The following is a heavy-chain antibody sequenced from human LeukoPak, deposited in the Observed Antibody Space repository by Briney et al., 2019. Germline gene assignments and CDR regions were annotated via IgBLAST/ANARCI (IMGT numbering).Heavy chain of an antibody. CDR1: GGSISSGGYY. CDR3: ATYLEYFQH. CDR2: IYYSAST. V-gene: IGHV4-31*03. Sequence: SQTLSLTCTVSGGSISSGGYYWTWIRQYPGRGLEWIGYIYYSASTYYNPSLKSRVSISVDTSKNQFSLKLSSVTAADTAVYYCATYLEYFQHWGQGTLVTVSS. D-gene: IGHD2-21*01. J-gene: IGHJ1*01.